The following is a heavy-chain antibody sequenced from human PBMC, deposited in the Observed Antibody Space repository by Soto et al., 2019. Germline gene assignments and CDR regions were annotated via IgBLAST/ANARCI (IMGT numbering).Heavy chain of an antibody. CDR1: GGSFSGYY. J-gene: IGHJ4*02. D-gene: IGHD5-12*01. Sequence: SETLSLTCGVYGGSFSGYYWSWIRQPPGKGLEWIGEINHSGSTNYNPSLKSRVTISGDTSKNQFSLKLSSVTAADTAVYYCARLALRRPTHFDYWGQGTLVTVSS. CDR3: ARLALRRPTHFDY. CDR2: INHSGST. V-gene: IGHV4-34*01.